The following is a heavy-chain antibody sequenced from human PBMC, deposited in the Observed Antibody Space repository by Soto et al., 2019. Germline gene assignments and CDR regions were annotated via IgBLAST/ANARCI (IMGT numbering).Heavy chain of an antibody. J-gene: IGHJ4*02. CDR1: GYTFTSYA. V-gene: IGHV1-3*01. CDR2: INAGNGNT. Sequence: GASVKVSCKASGYTFTSYAMHWVRQAPGQRLEWMGWINAGNGNTKCSQKFQDRVTITRDTSASTAYMELSSLRSEDTAVYYCARGESVVGDYRGQGTLVTVSS. CDR3: ARGESVVGDY. D-gene: IGHD2-2*01.